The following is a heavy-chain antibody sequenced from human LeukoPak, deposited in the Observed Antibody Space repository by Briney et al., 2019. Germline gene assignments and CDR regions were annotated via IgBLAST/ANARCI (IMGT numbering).Heavy chain of an antibody. V-gene: IGHV3-23*01. CDR1: GFTFSSYA. Sequence: GASLRLSCAASGFTFSSYAMSWVRQAPGKGLEWVSAISGSGGSTYYADSAKGRFTISRDNSKNTLYLQMNSLRAEDTAVYYCANTPSTLWFGELLAYFDYWGQGTLVTVSS. CDR3: ANTPSTLWFGELLAYFDY. D-gene: IGHD3-10*01. J-gene: IGHJ4*02. CDR2: ISGSGGST.